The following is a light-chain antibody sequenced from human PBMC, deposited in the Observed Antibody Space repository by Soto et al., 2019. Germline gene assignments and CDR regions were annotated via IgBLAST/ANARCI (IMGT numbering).Light chain of an antibody. CDR2: DAS. J-gene: IGKJ1*01. CDR1: QSINRW. V-gene: IGKV1-5*01. Sequence: DIQLTQSPSTLSASIGDRVTITCRASQSINRWLAWYQQKPGKAPKLLIYDASSLESGVPSRFSGSGSGTEFPLPTTSLHPDDLATSYCQHPRRTFGQGPKVEIK. CDR3: QHPRRT.